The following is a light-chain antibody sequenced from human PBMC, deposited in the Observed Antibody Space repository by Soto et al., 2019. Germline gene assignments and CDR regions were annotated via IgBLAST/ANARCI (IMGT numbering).Light chain of an antibody. V-gene: IGKV3-11*01. CDR2: DAS. J-gene: IGKJ5*01. CDR3: QQRSNWPIT. Sequence: EIVLTQSPATVSLSPGERATLSCRASQSVSSYLAWYQQKPGQAPRLLIYDASNRATGIPARFSGSGSGTDFTLTISSLEPEDFAVYYCQQRSNWPITFGQGTRLENK. CDR1: QSVSSY.